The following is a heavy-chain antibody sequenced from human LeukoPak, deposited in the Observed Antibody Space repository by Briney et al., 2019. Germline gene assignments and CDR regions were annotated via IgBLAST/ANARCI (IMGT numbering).Heavy chain of an antibody. J-gene: IGHJ3*02. CDR1: GGSISSGSYY. CDR2: IYTSGST. CDR3: AVSSSWGFDAFDI. V-gene: IGHV4-61*02. Sequence: SETLSLTCTVSGGSISSGSYYWSWIRQPAGKGLEWIGRIYTSGSTNYNPSLKSRVTISVDTSKNQFSLKLSSVTAADTAVYYCAVSSSWGFDAFDIWGQGTMVTVSS. D-gene: IGHD6-13*01.